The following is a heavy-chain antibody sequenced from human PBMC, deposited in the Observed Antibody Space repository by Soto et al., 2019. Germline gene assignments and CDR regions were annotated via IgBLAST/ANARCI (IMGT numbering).Heavy chain of an antibody. Sequence: SETLSLTCAVSGYSISSGYYWGWIRQPPGKGLEWIGSIYHSGSTYYNPSLKSRVTISVDTSKNQFSLKLSSVTAADTAVYYCAVVSPTASIDYWRQGTLVTVSS. V-gene: IGHV4-38-2*01. CDR3: AVVSPTASIDY. J-gene: IGHJ4*02. CDR2: IYHSGST. CDR1: GYSISSGYY. D-gene: IGHD2-15*01.